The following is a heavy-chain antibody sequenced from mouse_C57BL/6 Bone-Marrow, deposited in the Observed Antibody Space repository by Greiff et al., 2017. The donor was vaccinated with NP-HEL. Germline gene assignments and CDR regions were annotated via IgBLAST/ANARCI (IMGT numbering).Heavy chain of an antibody. Sequence: EVKLMESGGGLVKPGGSLKLSCAASGFTFSDYGMHWVRQAPEKGLAWVAYISSGSITIYYADTVKGRFTISIANAKNTLFLQMISRRSEDTAMYYCSRPITTVVGPGYWGQGTTLTVSS. CDR2: ISSGSITI. J-gene: IGHJ2*01. D-gene: IGHD1-1*01. V-gene: IGHV5-17*01. CDR1: GFTFSDYG. CDR3: SRPITTVVGPGY.